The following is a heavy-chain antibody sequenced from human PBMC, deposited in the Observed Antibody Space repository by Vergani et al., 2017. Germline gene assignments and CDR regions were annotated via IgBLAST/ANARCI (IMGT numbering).Heavy chain of an antibody. D-gene: IGHD1-1*01. Sequence: VQLVESGGGLVKPGGSLRLSCAASGFTFSSYSMNWVRQAPGKGLEWVAVISYDGSNKYYADSVKGRFTISRDNSKNTLYLQMNSLRAEDTAVYYCARVRDNWNDSGYYYYYYMDVWGKGTTVTVSS. CDR1: GFTFSSYS. CDR2: ISYDGSNK. CDR3: ARVRDNWNDSGYYYYYYMDV. V-gene: IGHV3-30*03. J-gene: IGHJ6*03.